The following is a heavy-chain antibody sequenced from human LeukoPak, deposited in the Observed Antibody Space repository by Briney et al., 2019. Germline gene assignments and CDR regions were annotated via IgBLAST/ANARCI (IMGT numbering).Heavy chain of an antibody. CDR1: GYTFTGYY. CDR2: INPNSGGT. D-gene: IGHD3-3*01. V-gene: IGHV1-2*06. Sequence: ASVKVSCKASGYTFTGYYMHWLRQAPGQGLEWMGRINPNSGGTNYAQKFQGRVTITRDTSISTAYMELSRLRSDDTAVYYCARGPRGIFGEVIRYYFDYWGQATLVTVSS. J-gene: IGHJ4*02. CDR3: ARGPRGIFGEVIRYYFDY.